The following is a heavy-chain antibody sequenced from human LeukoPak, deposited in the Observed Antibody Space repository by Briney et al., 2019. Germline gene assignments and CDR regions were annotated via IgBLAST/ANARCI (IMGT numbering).Heavy chain of an antibody. V-gene: IGHV1-46*01. D-gene: IGHD2-15*01. CDR2: INPSGGST. CDR1: GYTFTSYY. J-gene: IGHJ4*02. Sequence: GASVKVSCNASGYTFTSYYMHWVRQAHGQGLEWKGIINPSGGSTSYAQKFQGRVTMTRDTSTSTVYMELSSLRSEDTAVYYCARDLDRFEWCSQSVFDYWGQGTLVTVSS. CDR3: ARDLDRFEWCSQSVFDY.